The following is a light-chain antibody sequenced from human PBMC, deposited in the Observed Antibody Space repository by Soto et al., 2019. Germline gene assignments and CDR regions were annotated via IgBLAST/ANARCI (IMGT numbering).Light chain of an antibody. Sequence: DIVMTQSPDSLAVSLCERATIKCKSSQSVLYNSNNKDYLGWYQVKKGQTPKLIIYWASSRESGVPDRFSGSGSGTDFTLTISSLEPEDFSVYYCQPYNNWPLTFGGGTKVDI. V-gene: IGKV4-1*01. J-gene: IGKJ4*01. CDR1: QSVLYNSNNKDY. CDR3: QPYNNWPLT. CDR2: WAS.